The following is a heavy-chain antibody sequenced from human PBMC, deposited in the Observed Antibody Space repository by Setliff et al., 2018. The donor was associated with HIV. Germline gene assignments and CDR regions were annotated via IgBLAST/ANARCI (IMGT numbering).Heavy chain of an antibody. D-gene: IGHD1-20*01. CDR1: SGSISSSTYY. V-gene: IGHV4-39*07. Sequence: SETLSLTCTVSSGSISSSTYYWGWIRQPPGKGLEWIGSIYHSGATTYNPSLKSRATISVDRSKNQFSLKLTSLTTSDVGLYYCARTRALNASNWNPFDYWGQGTLVTVSS. J-gene: IGHJ4*02. CDR3: ARTRALNASNWNPFDY. CDR2: IYHSGAT.